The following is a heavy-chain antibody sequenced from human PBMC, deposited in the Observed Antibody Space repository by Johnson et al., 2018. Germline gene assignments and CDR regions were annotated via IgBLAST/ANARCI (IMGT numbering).Heavy chain of an antibody. CDR1: DFTFSPIG. J-gene: IGHJ6*03. CDR3: ARDPAGVAYYYYYYMDV. CDR2: ISYVGNNK. D-gene: IGHD3-10*01. Sequence: QVQLVQSGGGVVQPGRSLRLSCVVSDFTFSPIGMHWVRQAPGSGLEWVAIISYVGNNKYYADSVKGRFTISRDNSKNTLYLQMNSLRAEDTAVYYCARDPAGVAYYYYYYMDVWGKGTTVTVSS. V-gene: IGHV3-30*03.